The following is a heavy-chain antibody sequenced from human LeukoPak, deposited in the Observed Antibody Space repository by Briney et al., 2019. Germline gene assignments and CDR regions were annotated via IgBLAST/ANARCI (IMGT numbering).Heavy chain of an antibody. J-gene: IGHJ5*02. CDR2: ITSSGGTT. V-gene: IGHV3-23*01. CDR3: AKRDSGTHYGWFDL. CDR1: GFTFSSYA. D-gene: IGHD1-26*01. Sequence: AGGSLRLSCAASGFTFSSYAMSWVRQAPGKGLEWVSTITSSGGTTQYADSVKGRFTISRDNSKDTLYLQMSSLRAEDTSLYYCAKRDSGTHYGWFDLWGQGTLVTVSS.